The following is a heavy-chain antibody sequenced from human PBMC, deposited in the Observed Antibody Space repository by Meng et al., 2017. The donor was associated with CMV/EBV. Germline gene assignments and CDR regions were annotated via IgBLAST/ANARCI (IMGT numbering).Heavy chain of an antibody. V-gene: IGHV1-2*02. D-gene: IGHD2-2*01. Sequence: ASVKVSCKASGYTFTGYYMHWVRQAPGQGLEWMGWINPNSGGTNYAQKFQGRVTMTRDTSISTAYMELSTLRSDDTAVYYCARSIGEIVVVPAGLFYWGQGTLVTVSS. CDR2: INPNSGGT. CDR3: ARSIGEIVVVPAGLFY. CDR1: GYTFTGYY. J-gene: IGHJ4*02.